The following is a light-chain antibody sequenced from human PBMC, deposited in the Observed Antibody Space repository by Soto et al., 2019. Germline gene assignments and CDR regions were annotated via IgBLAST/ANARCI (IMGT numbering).Light chain of an antibody. CDR2: GAS. CDR1: QSVNSR. Sequence: EIVLTQSPGPLSLSPGERATLSCRASQSVNSRLAWYQHKPGQAPRLLISGASSRATGIPARFSGSGSATDFTLTISRLEPEDFALYYCQHYCRSPITFGPGTRLEIK. CDR3: QHYCRSPIT. V-gene: IGKV3-20*01. J-gene: IGKJ5*01.